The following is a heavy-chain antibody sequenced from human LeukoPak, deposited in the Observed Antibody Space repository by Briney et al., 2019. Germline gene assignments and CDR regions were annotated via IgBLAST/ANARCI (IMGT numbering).Heavy chain of an antibody. V-gene: IGHV4-34*01. Sequence: SETLSLTCAVYGGSFSGYYWSWIRQPPGKGLEWIGEINHSGSTNYNPSLKSRVTITVDTSKNQFSLRLTSVTAADTAVYYCARVAPTRGFASSGYYPLDYWGQGSLVNVSS. CDR1: GGSFSGYY. J-gene: IGHJ4*02. D-gene: IGHD3-22*01. CDR3: ARVAPTRGFASSGYYPLDY. CDR2: INHSGST.